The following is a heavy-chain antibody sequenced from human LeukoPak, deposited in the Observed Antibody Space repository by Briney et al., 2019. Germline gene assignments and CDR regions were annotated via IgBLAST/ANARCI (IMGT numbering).Heavy chain of an antibody. CDR2: IHTSGST. J-gene: IGHJ3*02. V-gene: IGHV4-4*07. CDR1: GGSISSYF. D-gene: IGHD2-2*02. CDR3: ARVLCSSTSCYKNI. Sequence: SETLSLTCTVSGGSISSYFWSWIRQPAGKGLEWIGRIHTSGSTNYNPSLKSRVTMSVDTSKNQFSLKLKSVTAADTAVYYCARVLCSSTSCYKNIWGQGTMVTVSS.